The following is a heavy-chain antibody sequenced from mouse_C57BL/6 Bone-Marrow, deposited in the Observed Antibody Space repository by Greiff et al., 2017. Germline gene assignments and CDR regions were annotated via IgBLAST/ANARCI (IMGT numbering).Heavy chain of an antibody. CDR2: ISYDGSN. V-gene: IGHV3-6*01. CDR1: GYSITSGYY. Sequence: EVKLQESGPGLVKPSQSLSLTCSVTGYSITSGYYWNWIRQFPGNKLEWMGYISYDGSNNYNPTLKNRISITRDTSKNQFFLKLNAMTTEDTATYYCARDPKFGAYWGQGTLVTVSA. D-gene: IGHD1-3*01. J-gene: IGHJ3*01. CDR3: ARDPKFGAY.